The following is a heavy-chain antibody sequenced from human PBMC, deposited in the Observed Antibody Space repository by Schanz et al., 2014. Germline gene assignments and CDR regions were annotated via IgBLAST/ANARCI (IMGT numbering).Heavy chain of an antibody. D-gene: IGHD1-1*01. CDR2: IKKDGSEK. CDR1: GFTFTNYA. Sequence: EVQLVESGGGLVQPGGSLRLSCVASGFTFTNYAMSWVRQAPGKGLEWVANIKKDGSEKYYVDSVKGRFTISRDNAKNSLFLQMNSLRPEDTAVYYCARGRVLESWGQGTLVTVSS. CDR3: ARGRVLES. J-gene: IGHJ5*02. V-gene: IGHV3-7*01.